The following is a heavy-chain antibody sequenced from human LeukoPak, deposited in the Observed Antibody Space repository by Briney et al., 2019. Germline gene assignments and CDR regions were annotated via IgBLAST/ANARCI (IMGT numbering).Heavy chain of an antibody. Sequence: GGSLRLSCAASGFTFSSYAMSWVRQAPGKGLEWVSAISGSGGSTYYADSVKGRFTISRDNSKNTLYLQMNSLRAEDTAVYYCAKPNGASYYYDSSGYYYDNAAKDYFDYWGQGTLVTVSS. CDR1: GFTFSSYA. CDR3: AKPNGASYYYDSSGYYYDNAAKDYFDY. J-gene: IGHJ4*02. D-gene: IGHD3-22*01. V-gene: IGHV3-23*01. CDR2: ISGSGGST.